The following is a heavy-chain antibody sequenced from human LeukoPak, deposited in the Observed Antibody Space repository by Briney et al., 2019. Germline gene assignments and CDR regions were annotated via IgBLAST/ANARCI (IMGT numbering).Heavy chain of an antibody. CDR3: ARHSGSGSLSRPFDP. D-gene: IGHD3-10*01. CDR2: VYYTGST. Sequence: SETLSLTCTVSDDSVTSGTFYWARLRQPPGKGLEWIATVYYTGSTYYNPSLKSRVTISIDTSKNQFSLKLRSVVAPDTAVYYCARHSGSGSLSRPFDPWGQGTLVTVSS. CDR1: DDSVTSGTFY. V-gene: IGHV4-39*01. J-gene: IGHJ5*02.